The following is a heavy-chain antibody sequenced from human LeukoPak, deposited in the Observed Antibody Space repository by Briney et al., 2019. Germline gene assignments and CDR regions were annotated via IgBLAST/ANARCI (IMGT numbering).Heavy chain of an antibody. J-gene: IGHJ4*02. CDR3: ARDRDFDY. CDR1: GFTFSTYT. Sequence: GGSLRLSCAASGFTFSTYTMNWVRQAPGKGLEWVSSISSSSTYIYYADSVKGRFTISRDNAKNSLYLQMNSLSAEDTAVYYCARDRDFDYWGQGTLVTVSS. CDR2: ISSSSTYI. V-gene: IGHV3-21*01.